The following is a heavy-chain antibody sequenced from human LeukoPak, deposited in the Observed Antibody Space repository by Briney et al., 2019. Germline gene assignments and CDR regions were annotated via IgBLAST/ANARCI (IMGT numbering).Heavy chain of an antibody. D-gene: IGHD2-15*01. CDR1: GFTFSSYA. V-gene: IGHV3-23*01. CDR2: ISGSGGST. J-gene: IGHJ4*02. CDR3: ATLYCSGGSCYDY. Sequence: GGSLRLSCAASGFTFSSYAMSWVRQAPGKGLEWVSAISGSGGSTYYADSVKGRFTISRDNSKNTLYLQMNSLRAEDTAVYYCATLYCSGGSCYDYWGQGTLVTVSS.